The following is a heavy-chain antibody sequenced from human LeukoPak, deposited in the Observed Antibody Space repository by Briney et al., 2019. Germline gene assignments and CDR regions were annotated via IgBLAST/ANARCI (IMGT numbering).Heavy chain of an antibody. Sequence: GGSLRLSCAASGFTFSNAWMSWVRQAPGKGLEWVGRIKSKTDGGTTDYAAPVKGIFTISRDDSKNTLYLQMNSLKTEDTAVYYCTTRRVAVATYFDYWGQGTLVTVSS. J-gene: IGHJ4*02. V-gene: IGHV3-15*01. D-gene: IGHD6-19*01. CDR3: TTRRVAVATYFDY. CDR1: GFTFSNAW. CDR2: IKSKTDGGTT.